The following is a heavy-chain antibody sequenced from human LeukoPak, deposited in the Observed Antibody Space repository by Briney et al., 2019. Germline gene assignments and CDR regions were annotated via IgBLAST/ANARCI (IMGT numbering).Heavy chain of an antibody. J-gene: IGHJ4*02. CDR2: ISAYNGNT. V-gene: IGHV1-18*01. CDR1: GYTFTSYG. Sequence: GASVKVSCKASGYTFTSYGISWVRQAPGQGLEWMGWISAYNGNTNYAQKLQGRVTMTTDTSTSTAYMELRSLRSDDTVVYYCARGSNYYYDSSGYSYYFDYWGQGTLVTVSS. D-gene: IGHD3-22*01. CDR3: ARGSNYYYDSSGYSYYFDY.